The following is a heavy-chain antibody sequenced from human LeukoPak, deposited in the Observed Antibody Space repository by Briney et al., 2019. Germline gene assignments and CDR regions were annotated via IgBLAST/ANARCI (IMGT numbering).Heavy chain of an antibody. V-gene: IGHV4-59*01. J-gene: IGHJ2*01. CDR1: DGSITSYY. CDR3: ARDKGPYWYFDL. Sequence: SETLSLTCTVSDGSITSYYWNWIRQPPGKGLEWIGNIYNSGSTDYNPSLKSRVTISVNTSKNKISLKLSSVTAADTAVYYCARDKGPYWYFDLWGRGTLVTVSS. CDR2: IYNSGST.